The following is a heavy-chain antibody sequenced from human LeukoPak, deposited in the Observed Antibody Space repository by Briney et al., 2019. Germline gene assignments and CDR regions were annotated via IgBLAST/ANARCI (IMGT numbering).Heavy chain of an antibody. D-gene: IGHD1-26*01. Sequence: GGSLRLSCAASGFTFNSYAMTWVRQAPEKGLEWVSSIVDSGFNTYYGASVKGRFTISRDNSKNTLYLQMNSLRAEDTAVYYCARGLRGSYDYWGQGTLVTVSS. CDR1: GFTFNSYA. CDR3: ARGLRGSYDY. J-gene: IGHJ4*02. V-gene: IGHV3-23*01. CDR2: IVDSGFNT.